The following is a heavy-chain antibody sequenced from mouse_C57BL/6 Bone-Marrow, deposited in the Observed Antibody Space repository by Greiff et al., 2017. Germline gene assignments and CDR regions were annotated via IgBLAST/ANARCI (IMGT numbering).Heavy chain of an antibody. CDR1: GYTFTSYW. J-gene: IGHJ3*01. CDR2: IDPSDSYT. V-gene: IGHV1-69*01. CDR3: ARENRLLGGFAY. Sequence: VQLQQPGAELVMPGASVKLSCKASGYTFTSYWMHWVKQRPGQGLEWIGEIDPSDSYTNYNQKFKGKSTLTVDKSSSTAYMQLSSLTSEDSAVYYCARENRLLGGFAYWGQGTLVTVSA. D-gene: IGHD2-3*01.